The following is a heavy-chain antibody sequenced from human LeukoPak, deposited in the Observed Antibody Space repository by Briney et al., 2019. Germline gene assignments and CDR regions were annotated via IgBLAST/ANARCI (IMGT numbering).Heavy chain of an antibody. V-gene: IGHV1-2*02. CDR2: INPNSGGT. J-gene: IGHJ3*02. D-gene: IGHD3-3*01. CDR1: GYTFTCYY. CDR3: ARASPITIFGVVRGDAFDI. Sequence: ASVKVSCKASGYTFTCYYMHWVRQAPGQGLEWMGWINPNSGGTNYAHKFQGRVTMTRDTSISTAYMELSRLRSDDTAVYYCARASPITIFGVVRGDAFDIWGQGTMVTVSS.